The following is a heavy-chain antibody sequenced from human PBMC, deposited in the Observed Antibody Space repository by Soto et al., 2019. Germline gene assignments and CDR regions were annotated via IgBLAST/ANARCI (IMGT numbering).Heavy chain of an antibody. D-gene: IGHD2-15*01. CDR1: GFSFSSYS. CDR2: ITSSSSSI. J-gene: IGHJ4*02. V-gene: IGHV3-21*01. Sequence: GGSLRLSCAASGFSFSSYSMNWVRQAPGKGLECVSSITSSSSSIYYADSVKGRFTISRDNAKNSLYLQMNSLRAEDTAVYYCARDVQCSGGGCYSGYFDYWGQGTLVTVSS. CDR3: ARDVQCSGGGCYSGYFDY.